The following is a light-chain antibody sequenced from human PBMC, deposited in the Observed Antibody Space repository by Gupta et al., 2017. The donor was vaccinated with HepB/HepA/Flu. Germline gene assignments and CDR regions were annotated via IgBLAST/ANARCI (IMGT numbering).Light chain of an antibody. V-gene: IGLV3-1*01. CDR3: QAWDSSTVV. CDR2: QDS. Sequence: SYELTQPPSVSVSPGQTASITCSGDKLGDKYACWYQQKPGQSPVLVIYQDSKRPSGIPERFSGSNSGNKDTLTISGTQAMDEADDYCQAWDSSTVVVGGGTKL. J-gene: IGLJ2*01. CDR1: KLGDKY.